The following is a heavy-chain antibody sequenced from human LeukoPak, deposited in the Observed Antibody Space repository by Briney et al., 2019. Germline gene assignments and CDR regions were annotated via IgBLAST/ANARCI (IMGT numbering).Heavy chain of an antibody. D-gene: IGHD6-19*01. CDR1: GYSFSNHC. Sequence: GGALRLSCVASGYSFSNHCMHWVRQAPGKGQGWVALVLYNRSDKIYAASAKGRFTIYRENRKNTLYLEMNSLRAEDTAVYYCARHYISGWNDYWGQGTLVTVSS. V-gene: IGHV3-33*03. J-gene: IGHJ4*02. CDR3: ARHYISGWNDY. CDR2: VLYNRSDK.